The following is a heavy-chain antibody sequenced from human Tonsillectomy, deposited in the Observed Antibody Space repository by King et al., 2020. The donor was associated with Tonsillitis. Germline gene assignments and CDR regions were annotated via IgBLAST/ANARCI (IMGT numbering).Heavy chain of an antibody. J-gene: IGHJ5*02. CDR1: GYSFPNYW. V-gene: IGHV5-51*01. D-gene: IGHD3-22*01. Sequence: EVQLVESGAEVKKPGESLKISCKSSGYSFPNYWIGWVRQMPGKGLEWMGIIYPGDSNTRYSPSFQGQVTISADKSISTAYVQWSSLKASDTAMYYCARLGNYYDSSGYFNWFDPWGQGTLVTVSS. CDR3: ARLGNYYDSSGYFNWFDP. CDR2: IYPGDSNT.